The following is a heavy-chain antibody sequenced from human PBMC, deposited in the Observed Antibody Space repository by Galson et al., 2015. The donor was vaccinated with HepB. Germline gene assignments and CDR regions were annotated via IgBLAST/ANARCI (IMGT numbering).Heavy chain of an antibody. D-gene: IGHD3-22*01. CDR2: IKSKTDGGTT. Sequence: SLRLSCAASGFTFSNAWMSWVRQAPGKGLEWVGRIKSKTDGGTTDYAAPVKGRFTISRDDSKNTLYLQMNSLKTEDTAVYYCTTDPHYYDSSGYYYVFDYWGQGTLVTVSS. CDR3: TTDPHYYDSSGYYYVFDY. CDR1: GFTFSNAW. V-gene: IGHV3-15*01. J-gene: IGHJ4*02.